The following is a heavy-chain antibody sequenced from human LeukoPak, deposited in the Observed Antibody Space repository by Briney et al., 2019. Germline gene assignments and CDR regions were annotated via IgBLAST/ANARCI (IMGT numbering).Heavy chain of an antibody. CDR2: IKQDGSEK. CDR3: ARESGAHCSGGSCYSGDAFDI. D-gene: IGHD2-15*01. Sequence: GGSLRLSCAASGFTFSSYWMSWVRQAPGKGLEWVANIKQDGSEKYYVDSVKGRFTISRDNAKNSLYLQINSLRAEDTAVYYCARESGAHCSGGSCYSGDAFDIWGQGTMVTVSS. CDR1: GFTFSSYW. V-gene: IGHV3-7*01. J-gene: IGHJ3*02.